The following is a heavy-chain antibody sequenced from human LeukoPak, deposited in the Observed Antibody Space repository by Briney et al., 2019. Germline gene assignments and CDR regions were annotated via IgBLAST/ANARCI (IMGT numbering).Heavy chain of an antibody. CDR1: GFSFSNYW. J-gene: IGHJ5*02. CDR3: AKDLVLQWLAQNWFDP. CDR2: INRDESEI. V-gene: IGHV3-7*03. Sequence: GGSLRLSCATSGFSFSNYWMSWVRQAPGKGLEWVANINRDESEIHYLDSVKGRFTISRDNANNSLYLHVNSLRAEDTAVYYCAKDLVLQWLAQNWFDPWGQGTLVTVSS. D-gene: IGHD6-19*01.